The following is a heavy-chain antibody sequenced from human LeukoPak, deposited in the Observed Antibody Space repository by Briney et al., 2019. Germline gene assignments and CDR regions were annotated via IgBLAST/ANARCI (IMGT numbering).Heavy chain of an antibody. V-gene: IGHV4-34*01. CDR2: IYYSGSA. CDR3: ARGHRSKIVVVVAARIGVRDY. Sequence: SETLSLTCAVYGGSISGYYWSWIRQPPGKGLEWIGDIYYSGSANYNPSLKSRVTISLDTSKNQFSLKLSSVTPADTAVYYCARGHRSKIVVVVAARIGVRDYWGEGTLVSVSS. J-gene: IGHJ4*02. CDR1: GGSISGYY. D-gene: IGHD2-15*01.